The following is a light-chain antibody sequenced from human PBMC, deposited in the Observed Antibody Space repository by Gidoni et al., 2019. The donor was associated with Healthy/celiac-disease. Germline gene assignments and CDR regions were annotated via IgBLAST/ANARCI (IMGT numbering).Light chain of an antibody. CDR2: EVS. Sequence: QSALTQPPSASGSPWQSVTIPCTGTSSDVGGYNYVSWYQQHPGKAPKFMIYEVSKRPSGVPDRFSGSKSGNTASLTVSGLQAEDEADYYCSSYAGSNNLVFGGGTKLTVL. CDR3: SSYAGSNNLV. J-gene: IGLJ2*01. V-gene: IGLV2-8*01. CDR1: SSDVGGYNY.